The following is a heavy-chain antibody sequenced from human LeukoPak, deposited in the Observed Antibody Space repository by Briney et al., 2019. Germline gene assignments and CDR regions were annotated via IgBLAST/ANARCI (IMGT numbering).Heavy chain of an antibody. J-gene: IGHJ4*02. CDR3: VTNYDILTGYPY. CDR2: IIPIFGTA. V-gene: IGHV1-69*13. D-gene: IGHD3-9*01. Sequence: SVRVSCKASGGTFSSYAISWVRQAPGQGLEWMGGIIPIFGTANYAQKFQGRVTITADESTSTAYMELRSLRSDDTAVYYCVTNYDILTGYPYWGQGTLVTVSS. CDR1: GGTFSSYA.